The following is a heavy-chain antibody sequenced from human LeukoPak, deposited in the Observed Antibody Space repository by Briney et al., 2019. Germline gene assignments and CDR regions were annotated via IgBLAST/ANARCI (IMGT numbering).Heavy chain of an antibody. J-gene: IGHJ3*02. CDR2: IYYRGST. D-gene: IGHD3-22*01. CDR3: ARRTDYYDSSGYSVAFDI. CDR1: GGSISSSSYY. V-gene: IGHV4-39*01. Sequence: SETLSLTCTVSGGSISSSSYYWGWIRQPPGKGLEWIGSIYYRGSTYYNPSLKSRVTISVDTSKNQFSLKLSSVTAADTAVYYCARRTDYYDSSGYSVAFDIWGQGTMVTVSS.